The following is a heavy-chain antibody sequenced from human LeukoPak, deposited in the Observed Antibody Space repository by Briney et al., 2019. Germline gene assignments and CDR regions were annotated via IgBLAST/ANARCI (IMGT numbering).Heavy chain of an antibody. D-gene: IGHD3-10*01. V-gene: IGHV5-51*01. Sequence: GESLKISCKASGYSFTSYRIGWVRQMPGKGLEWMGIIYPGDSDARYSPSFQGQVTISADRSINTAYLQWSSLKASDTAMYYCARQRITLLRGVIITTGPFDSWGQGTLVTVSS. CDR3: ARQRITLLRGVIITTGPFDS. CDR1: GYSFTSYR. J-gene: IGHJ4*02. CDR2: IYPGDSDA.